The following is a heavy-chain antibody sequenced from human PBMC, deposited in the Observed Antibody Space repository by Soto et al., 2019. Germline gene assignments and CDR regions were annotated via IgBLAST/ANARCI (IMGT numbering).Heavy chain of an antibody. CDR1: GYSFTSYW. CDR2: IDPSDSYT. Sequence: GESLKISCKGSGYSFTSYWISWVRQMPGKGLEWMGRIDPSDSYTNYSPSFQGHVTISADKSISTAYLQWSSLKASDTAMYYCARLTAAAGDNDLTFDYWGQGPLVTVSS. CDR3: ARLTAAAGDNDLTFDY. V-gene: IGHV5-10-1*01. J-gene: IGHJ4*02. D-gene: IGHD6-13*01.